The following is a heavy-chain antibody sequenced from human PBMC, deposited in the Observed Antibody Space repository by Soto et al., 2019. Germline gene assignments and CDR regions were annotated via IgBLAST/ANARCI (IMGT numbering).Heavy chain of an antibody. V-gene: IGHV4-39*01. CDR2: VSSRGIT. CDR3: ASLEAQWLPNNWSDT. J-gene: IGHJ5*02. Sequence: SETLSLTCTVSGGSISSGTHYWGWIRQPPGNGLEWIGSVSSRGITYNNPSLRSRLTISLGTSNNQFSLSLGSVTAADTAAYYCASLEAQWLPNNWSDTRGQASLVT. CDR1: GGSISSGTHY. D-gene: IGHD6-19*01.